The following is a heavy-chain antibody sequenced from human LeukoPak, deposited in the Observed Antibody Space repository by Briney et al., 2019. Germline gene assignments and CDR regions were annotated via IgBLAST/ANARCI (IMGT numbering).Heavy chain of an antibody. CDR3: GREYYDSSGSWFDP. Sequence: GASVKVSCKSSGYTFTGYYMHWVRQAPGQGLGWMGWINPNSGGTNYAQRFQGRVTMTRDTSISTAYMELSRLRSDDTAVYYCGREYYDSSGSWFDPWGQGTLVTVSS. V-gene: IGHV1-2*02. D-gene: IGHD3-22*01. CDR2: INPNSGGT. J-gene: IGHJ5*02. CDR1: GYTFTGYY.